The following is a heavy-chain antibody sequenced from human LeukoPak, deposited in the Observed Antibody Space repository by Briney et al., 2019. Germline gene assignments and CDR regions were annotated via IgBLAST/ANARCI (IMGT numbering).Heavy chain of an antibody. CDR2: ISSSGSTI. D-gene: IGHD3-3*01. CDR3: AKAPYYDFWSGYPYY. J-gene: IGHJ4*02. CDR1: GFTFSDYY. V-gene: IGHV3-11*01. Sequence: KSGGSLRLSCAASGFTFSDYYMSWIRQAPGKGLEWVPYISSSGSTIYYADSVKGRFTISRDNAKNSLYLQMNSLRAEDTAVYYCAKAPYYDFWSGYPYYWGQGTLVTVSS.